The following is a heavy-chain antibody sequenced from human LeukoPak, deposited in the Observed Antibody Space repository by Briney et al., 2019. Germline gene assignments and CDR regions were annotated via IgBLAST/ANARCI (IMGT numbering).Heavy chain of an antibody. J-gene: IGHJ4*02. CDR2: ISAYKGNT. CDR1: GYTFTSYG. V-gene: IGHV1-18*01. Sequence: ASVSVSCKASGYTFTSYGISWGQQAPGQGREWMGWISAYKGNTNYAQKLQGRVTMTTDTSTSTAYMELRSLRSDDTAVYYCARVRVIGYYDSSGYYENWGQGTLVTVSS. CDR3: ARVRVIGYYDSSGYYEN. D-gene: IGHD3-22*01.